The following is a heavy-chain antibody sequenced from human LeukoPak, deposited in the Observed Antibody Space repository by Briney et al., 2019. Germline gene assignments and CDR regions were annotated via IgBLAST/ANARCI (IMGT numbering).Heavy chain of an antibody. J-gene: IGHJ4*02. Sequence: SETLSLTCAVYGGSFSDYYWSWIRQHPGKGLQWIGYIYYSGSTYYNPSLESRVTISVDTSKNQFSLKLSSVTAADTAVYYCARVLAVVVAATPSHLFDCWGQGTLVTVSS. CDR1: GGSFSDYY. CDR3: ARVLAVVVAATPSHLFDC. D-gene: IGHD2-15*01. CDR2: IYYSGST. V-gene: IGHV4-31*11.